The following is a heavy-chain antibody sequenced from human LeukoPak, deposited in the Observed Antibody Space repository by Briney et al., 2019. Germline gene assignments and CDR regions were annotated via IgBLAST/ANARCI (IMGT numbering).Heavy chain of an antibody. CDR1: GFTFSSYS. D-gene: IGHD3-22*01. J-gene: IGHJ3*01. V-gene: IGHV3-21*01. CDR3: ARVVDYYGSSGYSGLV. CDR2: ISSSSSYI. Sequence: GGSLRLSCAASGFTFSSYSMNWVRQAPGKGLEWVSSISSSSSYIYYADSVKGRFTISRDNAKNSLYLQMNSLRAEDTAVYYCARVVDYYGSSGYSGLVWGQGTMVTVSS.